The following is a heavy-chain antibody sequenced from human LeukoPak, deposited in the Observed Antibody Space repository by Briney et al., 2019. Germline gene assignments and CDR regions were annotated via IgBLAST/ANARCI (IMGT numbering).Heavy chain of an antibody. Sequence: SVKVSCEASGGTFSSYAISWVRQAPGQGLECMGRIIPILDIANYAQKFQGRVTITADKSTSTAYMELSSLRSEDTAVYYCARGPYGSGSYYSGVNWFDPWGQGTLVTVSS. CDR1: GGTFSSYA. CDR2: IIPILDIA. J-gene: IGHJ5*02. CDR3: ARGPYGSGSYYSGVNWFDP. V-gene: IGHV1-69*04. D-gene: IGHD3-10*01.